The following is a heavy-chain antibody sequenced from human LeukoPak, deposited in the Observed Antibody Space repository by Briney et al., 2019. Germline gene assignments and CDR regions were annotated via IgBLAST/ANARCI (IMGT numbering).Heavy chain of an antibody. CDR3: ARKKDIVATIIFYYYGMDV. V-gene: IGHV3-11*01. CDR2: ISSSGSTI. Sequence: PGGSLRLSCAASGFTVSSNYMSWIRQAPGKGLEWVSYISSSGSTIYYADSVKGRFTISRDNAKNSLYLQMNSLRAEDTAVYYCARKKDIVATIIFYYYGMDVWGQGTTVTVSS. CDR1: GFTVSSNY. D-gene: IGHD5-12*01. J-gene: IGHJ6*02.